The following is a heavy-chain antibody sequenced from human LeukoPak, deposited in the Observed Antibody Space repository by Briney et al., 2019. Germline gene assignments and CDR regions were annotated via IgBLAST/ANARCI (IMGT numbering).Heavy chain of an antibody. CDR1: GYTFTDYY. Sequence: SVKVSCKASGYTFTDYYMHWVRLAPGQGLEWMGWINPNSGGTNYVQKFQGWVTMTRDTSINTAYMELSRLTSDDTAVYYCASKDYGSGDYGMEVWGQGTTVTVSS. CDR3: ASKDYGSGDYGMEV. J-gene: IGHJ6*02. V-gene: IGHV1-2*04. CDR2: INPNSGGT. D-gene: IGHD3-10*01.